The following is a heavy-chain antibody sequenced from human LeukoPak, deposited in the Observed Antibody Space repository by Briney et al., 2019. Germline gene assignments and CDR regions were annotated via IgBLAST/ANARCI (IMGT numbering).Heavy chain of an antibody. J-gene: IGHJ5*02. CDR1: GGSVSSSSDY. V-gene: IGHV4-39*01. CDR3: ARQAVIIPTGMEGPWFDP. D-gene: IGHD2/OR15-2a*01. Sequence: SETLSLTCTVSGGSVSSSSDYWGWVRQPPGKGLEWIGSISGNTYYNPSLKRRVTISVDTSKNQFSLKLSSVTAADTAIYYCARQAVIIPTGMEGPWFDPWGQGTLVAVSS. CDR2: ISGNT.